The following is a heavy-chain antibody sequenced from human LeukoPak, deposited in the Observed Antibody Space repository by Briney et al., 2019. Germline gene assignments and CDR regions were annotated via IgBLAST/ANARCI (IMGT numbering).Heavy chain of an antibody. D-gene: IGHD2-2*01. CDR3: ARVGEKGYCSSTSCLWQFDY. CDR1: GGSISSYY. Sequence: PSETLSLTCTVSGGSISSYYWSWIRQPPGKGLEWIGYIYYSGSTNYNPSLKSRVTISVDTSKNQFSLKLSSVTAADTAVYYCARVGEKGYCSSTSCLWQFDYWGQGTLVTVSS. CDR2: IYYSGST. V-gene: IGHV4-59*01. J-gene: IGHJ4*02.